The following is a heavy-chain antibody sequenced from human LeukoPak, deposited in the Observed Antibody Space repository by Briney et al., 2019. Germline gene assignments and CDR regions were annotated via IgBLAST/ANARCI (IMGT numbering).Heavy chain of an antibody. CDR2: INHSGST. CDR3: AREGRWLPLQAFDI. D-gene: IGHD5-24*01. CDR1: GGSFSGYY. Sequence: PSETLSLTCAVYGGSFSGYYWSWIRQPPGKGLEWIGEINHSGSTNYNPSLKSRVTISVDTSKNQFSLKLSSVTAADTAVYYCAREGRWLPLQAFDIWGQGTMVTVSS. V-gene: IGHV4-34*01. J-gene: IGHJ3*02.